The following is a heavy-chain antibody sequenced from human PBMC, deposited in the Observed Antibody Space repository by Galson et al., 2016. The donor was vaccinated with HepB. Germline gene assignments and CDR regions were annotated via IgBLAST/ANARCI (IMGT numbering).Heavy chain of an antibody. CDR3: ARDKGPGIAVAADFLGSYGMDV. CDR2: ISYEGTNK. D-gene: IGHD6-19*01. CDR1: GFTFSTYA. V-gene: IGHV3-30-3*01. Sequence: SLSLSCAASGFTFSTYAMQWVRQAPGKALEWVAVISYEGTNKSYANSVTGRFTISRDNSRTTLYLKMNSLRVEDTSVYYCARDKGPGIAVAADFLGSYGMDVWGQGTTVTVSS. J-gene: IGHJ6*02.